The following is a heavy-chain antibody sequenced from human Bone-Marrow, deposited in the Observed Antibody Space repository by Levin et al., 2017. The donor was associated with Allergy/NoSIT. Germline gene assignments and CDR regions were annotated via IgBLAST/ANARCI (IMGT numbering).Heavy chain of an antibody. J-gene: IGHJ2*01. Sequence: GGSLRLSCAASGFSFSDYEMNWVRQAPGKGLEWISYISSSGSTKYYADSVKGRITISTKNSLYLQMNSLRADDTAIYYCARDKRSGGVTPDWYFDLWGRGTLVIVSS. CDR2: ISSSGSTK. CDR1: GFSFSDYE. CDR3: ARDKRSGGVTPDWYFDL. V-gene: IGHV3-48*03. D-gene: IGHD2-15*01.